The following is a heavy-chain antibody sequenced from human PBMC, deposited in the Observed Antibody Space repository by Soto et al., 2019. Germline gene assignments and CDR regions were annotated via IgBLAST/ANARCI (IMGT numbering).Heavy chain of an antibody. CDR2: INLRGGTT. D-gene: IGHD4-17*01. J-gene: IGHJ4*02. CDR3: ARGPDDSDVPRWDH. V-gene: IGHV1-46*02. CDR1: GYNFNQYY. Sequence: QVQLVQSGPEVRKPGASVRLSCATSGYNFNQYYIHWVRQAPGQGLEWMGIINLRGGTTEYAHKVRGRVTVTGDPSTRTAYMEVSSLRSEDTAVYFCARGPDDSDVPRWDHWGQGTLITVSS.